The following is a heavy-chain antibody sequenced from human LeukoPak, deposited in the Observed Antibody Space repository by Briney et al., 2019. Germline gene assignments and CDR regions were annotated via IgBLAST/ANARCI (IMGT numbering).Heavy chain of an antibody. J-gene: IGHJ4*02. CDR3: ANQYSSSWSYFDY. CDR1: GFTFKSYA. D-gene: IGHD6-13*01. Sequence: GGSLRLSCSASGFTFKSYAMHWVRQAPGKGLEYVSSINTNGANTYYADSVKGRFTISRDNSRNTVYVQMNSLTPEDTAVYYCANQYSSSWSYFDYWGQGTLVTVS. CDR2: INTNGANT. V-gene: IGHV3-64*05.